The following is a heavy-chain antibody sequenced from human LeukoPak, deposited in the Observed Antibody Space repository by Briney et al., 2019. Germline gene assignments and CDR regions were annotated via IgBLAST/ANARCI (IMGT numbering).Heavy chain of an antibody. CDR3: ASYGSGSYRFDP. CDR1: GGSISSGNYY. D-gene: IGHD3-10*01. Sequence: SETLSLTCTVSGGSISSGNYYWSWIRQHPGKGLERIGYIHHSGSTYYNPSLKSRVIISVDTSKNQFSLKLNSVTAADTAVYYCASYGSGSYRFDPWGQGTLVTVSS. J-gene: IGHJ5*02. V-gene: IGHV4-31*03. CDR2: IHHSGST.